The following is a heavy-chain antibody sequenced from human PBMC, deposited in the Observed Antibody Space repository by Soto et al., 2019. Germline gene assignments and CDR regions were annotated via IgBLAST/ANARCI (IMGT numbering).Heavy chain of an antibody. J-gene: IGHJ4*02. V-gene: IGHV1-18*01. CDR2: ITTFNGNT. CDR1: GYSFTNFG. CDR3: VRDRYAYFDPPAPGY. Sequence: QVQLMQSGPEVKKPGASMRVSCKTSGYSFTNFGISWVRQAPGQGLEWMGWITTFNGNTNYAQRFQGRMTVTSETSTSTVYMELTSLTSDDTAVYYCVRDRYAYFDPPAPGYWGQGTLVTVSS. D-gene: IGHD3-9*01.